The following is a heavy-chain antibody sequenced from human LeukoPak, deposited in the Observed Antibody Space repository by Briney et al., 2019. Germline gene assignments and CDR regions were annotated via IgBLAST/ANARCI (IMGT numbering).Heavy chain of an antibody. V-gene: IGHV3-48*04. J-gene: IGHJ5*02. CDR1: GFTFSSYS. CDR2: ISSSSSTI. Sequence: GGPLRLSCAASGFTFSSYSMNWVRQAPGKGLEWGSYISSSSSTIYYTDSVKGRFTTSRDNAENSLYLQMHSLRAEDTAVYYCARVSQAETWGTPPYNWFDPWGQGTLVTVSS. D-gene: IGHD3-16*01. CDR3: ARVSQAETWGTPPYNWFDP.